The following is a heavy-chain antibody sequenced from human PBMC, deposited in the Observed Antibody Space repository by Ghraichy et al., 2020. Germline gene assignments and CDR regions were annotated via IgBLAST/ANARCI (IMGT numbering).Heavy chain of an antibody. V-gene: IGHV1-69*13. D-gene: IGHD5-12*01. CDR1: GGTFSSYA. J-gene: IGHJ6*02. CDR3: ARDLGQLNIVAYTYYYYYGMDV. CDR2: IIPIFGTA. Sequence: SVKVSCKASGGTFSSYAISWVRQAPGQGLEWMGGIIPIFGTANYAQKFQGRVTITADESTSTAYMELSSLRSEDTAVYYCARDLGQLNIVAYTYYYYYGMDVWGQGTTVTVSS.